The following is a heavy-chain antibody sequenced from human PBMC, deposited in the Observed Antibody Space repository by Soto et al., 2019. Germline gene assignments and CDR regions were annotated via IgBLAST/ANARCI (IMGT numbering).Heavy chain of an antibody. CDR1: GGSISLYY. Sequence: PSETLSLTCTVSGGSISLYYWSWIRQPPGKGLEWIGYIYYSGSTNYNPSLKSRITISVDTSKKQFSLKLSSVTAADTAVYYCARAGSYDSSGYDAFDMWGQGTKVTVS. J-gene: IGHJ3*02. CDR2: IYYSGST. CDR3: ARAGSYDSSGYDAFDM. V-gene: IGHV4-59*01. D-gene: IGHD3-22*01.